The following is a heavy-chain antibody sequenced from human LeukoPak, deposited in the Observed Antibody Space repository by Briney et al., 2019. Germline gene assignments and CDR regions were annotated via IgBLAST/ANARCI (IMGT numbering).Heavy chain of an antibody. D-gene: IGHD1-26*01. CDR1: GGSFSGYY. CDR3: AREWELPRVRWFDP. CDR2: INHSGST. J-gene: IGHJ5*02. V-gene: IGHV4-34*01. Sequence: SETLSLTCAVYGGSFSGYYWSWIRQPPGKGLEWIGEINHSGSTNYNPSLKSRVTMSVDTSKNQFSLKLSSVTAADTAVYYCAREWELPRVRWFDPWGQGTLVTVSS.